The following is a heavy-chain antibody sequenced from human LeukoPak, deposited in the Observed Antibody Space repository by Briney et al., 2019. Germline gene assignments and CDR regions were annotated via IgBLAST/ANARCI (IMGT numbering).Heavy chain of an antibody. J-gene: IGHJ4*02. CDR1: GFTFSDYY. CDR2: TSSSGSTI. D-gene: IGHD4-17*01. Sequence: GGSLRLSCAASGFTFSDYYMSWIRQAPGKGLEWVSYTSSSGSTIYYADSVKGRFTISRDNAKNSLYLQMNSLRAEDTAVYYCASTGDDYDGYNFDYWGQGTLVTVSS. CDR3: ASTGDDYDGYNFDY. V-gene: IGHV3-11*01.